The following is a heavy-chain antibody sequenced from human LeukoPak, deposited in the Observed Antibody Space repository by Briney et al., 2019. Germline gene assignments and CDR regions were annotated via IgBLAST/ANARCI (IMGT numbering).Heavy chain of an antibody. J-gene: IGHJ3*02. CDR1: GGSISSGDYY. D-gene: IGHD6-19*01. Sequence: SETLSLTCTVSGGSISSGDYYWSWVRQPPGKGLEWIGYIYYSGSTYYNPSLKSRVTISVDTSKNQFSLKLSSVTAADTAVYYCARDHSSGWYHRMAFDIWGQGTMVTVSS. V-gene: IGHV4-30-4*01. CDR3: ARDHSSGWYHRMAFDI. CDR2: IYYSGST.